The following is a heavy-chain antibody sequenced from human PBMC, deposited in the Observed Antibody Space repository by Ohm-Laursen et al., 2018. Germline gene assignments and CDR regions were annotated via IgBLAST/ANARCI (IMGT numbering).Heavy chain of an antibody. V-gene: IGHV2-5*02. J-gene: IGHJ4*02. CDR2: IYWDDDK. CDR1: GFSLSTSGVG. D-gene: IGHD2-15*01. CDR3: AHSGSYCSGGSCYSTKFGY. Sequence: TQTLTLTCTFSGFSLSTSGVGVGWIRQPPGKALEWLALIYWDDDKRYSPSLKSRLTITKDTPQNQVVLTMTNMDPVDTATYYCAHSGSYCSGGSCYSTKFGYWGQGTLVTVSS.